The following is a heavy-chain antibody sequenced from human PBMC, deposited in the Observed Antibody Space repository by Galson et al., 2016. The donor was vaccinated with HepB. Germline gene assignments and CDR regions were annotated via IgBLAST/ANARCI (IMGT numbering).Heavy chain of an antibody. CDR2: ITGRGDSA. Sequence: SLRLSCAASGFRFSSYGMHWVRQAPGKGLEWVSTITGRGDSAYYADSVKGRFTISIDNSQNTLFLQMNSLRAEDTAIYYCAKHAEPYYYYAMDVWGQGTTVTVSS. J-gene: IGHJ6*02. V-gene: IGHV3-23*01. CDR1: GFRFSSYG. D-gene: IGHD1-14*01. CDR3: AKHAEPYYYYAMDV.